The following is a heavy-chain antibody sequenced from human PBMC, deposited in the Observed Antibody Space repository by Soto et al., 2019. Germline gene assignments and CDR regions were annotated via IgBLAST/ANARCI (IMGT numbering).Heavy chain of an antibody. V-gene: IGHV1-69*13. CDR3: AIDRSAALGYGMDV. CDR2: IIPIFGTA. Sequence: GASVKVSCKASGGTFSSYAISWVRQAPGQGLEWMGGIIPIFGTANYAQKFQGRVTITADESTSTAYMELSSLRSDDTAVYYCAIDRSAALGYGMDVWGQGTTVTVSS. J-gene: IGHJ6*02. D-gene: IGHD6-13*01. CDR1: GGTFSSYA.